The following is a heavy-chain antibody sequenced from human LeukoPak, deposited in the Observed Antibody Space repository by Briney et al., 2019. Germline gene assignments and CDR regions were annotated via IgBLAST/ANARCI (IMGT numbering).Heavy chain of an antibody. CDR2: IIPIFGTA. CDR1: GGTFSSYA. CDR3: ARHNCRSTSCYYYGMDV. Sequence: ASVKVSCKASGGTFSSYAISWVRQAPGQGLEWMGGIIPIFGTANYAQKFQGRVTITADESTSTAYMELSSLRSEDTAVYYCARHNCRSTSCYYYGMDVWGQGTTVTVSS. J-gene: IGHJ6*02. V-gene: IGHV1-69*13. D-gene: IGHD2-2*01.